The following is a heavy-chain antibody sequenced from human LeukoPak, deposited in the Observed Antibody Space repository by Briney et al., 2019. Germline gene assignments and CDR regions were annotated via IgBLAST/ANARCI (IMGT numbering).Heavy chain of an antibody. CDR3: AKDAHYSSSLNYYYYGMDV. J-gene: IGHJ6*02. D-gene: IGHD6-13*01. CDR2: ISYDGSNK. Sequence: QPGRSLRLSCAASGFTFSSYGMHWVRQAPGKGLEWVAVISYDGSNKYYADSVKGRFTISRDNSKNTLYLQMNSLRAEDTAVYYCAKDAHYSSSLNYYYYGMDVWGQGTTVAVSS. CDR1: GFTFSSYG. V-gene: IGHV3-30*18.